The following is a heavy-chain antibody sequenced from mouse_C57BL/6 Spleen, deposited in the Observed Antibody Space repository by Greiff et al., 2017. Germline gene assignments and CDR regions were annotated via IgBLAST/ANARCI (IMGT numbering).Heavy chain of an antibody. CDR2: IDPETGGT. CDR3: TRDPNYAMDY. V-gene: IGHV1-15*01. J-gene: IGHJ4*01. CDR1: GYTFTDYE. Sequence: LVESGAELVRPGASVTLSCKASGYTFTDYEMHWVKQTPVQGLEWIGAIDPETGGTAYNQKFKGKAILTADKSSSTAYMELRSLTSEDSAVYYCTRDPNYAMDYWGQGTSVTVSS.